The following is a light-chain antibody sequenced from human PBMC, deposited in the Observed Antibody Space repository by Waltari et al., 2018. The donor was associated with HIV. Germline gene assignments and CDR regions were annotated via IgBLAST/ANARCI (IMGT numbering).Light chain of an antibody. V-gene: IGLV2-14*01. CDR3: NSFTNSGTLE. CDR2: EVT. J-gene: IGLJ3*02. CDR1: SSNIGTSKY. Sequence: QSALTQPASVSGSPGQSITISCTGASSNIGTSKYVSWYLQRPGKAPQILIYEVTKRPSGVSDRFSGSKAGNTASLTISRLQPEDEAVYFCNSFTNSGTLEFGGGTKLTVL.